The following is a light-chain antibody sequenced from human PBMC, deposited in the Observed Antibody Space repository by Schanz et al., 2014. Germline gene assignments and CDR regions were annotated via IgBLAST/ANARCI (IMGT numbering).Light chain of an antibody. J-gene: IGKJ1*01. CDR1: ENVDGY. V-gene: IGKV3-20*01. Sequence: EIVLTQSPATLSLSPGERATLTCRASENVDGYLAWYQQKPGQAPRLLIYGASSRATGIPDRFSGSGSGTDFTLTISRLGPEDFAVYYCRQYGSLPETFGQGTKVEIK. CDR3: RQYGSLPET. CDR2: GAS.